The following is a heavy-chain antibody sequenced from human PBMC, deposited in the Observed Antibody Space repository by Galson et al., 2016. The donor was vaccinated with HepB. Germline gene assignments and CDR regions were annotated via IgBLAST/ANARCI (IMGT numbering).Heavy chain of an antibody. Sequence: SLRLSCAASGFNFSNYDIHWVRQAPGKGLEWVAVISYNGKNEDYGDSMKGRFTISRDNSKNTVSLQMNSLRAEDTALYYCAKDREMFCIRGSCYYLDSWGHGTLVTVSS. CDR3: AKDREMFCIRGSCYYLDS. J-gene: IGHJ4*01. V-gene: IGHV3-30*18. CDR1: GFNFSNYD. D-gene: IGHD2-15*01. CDR2: ISYNGKNE.